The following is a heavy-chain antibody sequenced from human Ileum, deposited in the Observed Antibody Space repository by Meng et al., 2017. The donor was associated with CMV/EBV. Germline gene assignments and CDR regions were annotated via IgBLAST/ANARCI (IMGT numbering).Heavy chain of an antibody. CDR3: ARAHVIPNGNYMFDY. Sequence: QVHLQESGPGLVKPSETLSLTCSVSNGSFNIYYWSWLRQSPGKGLEFIAYISSSGDTNYNPPLRSRVAISIDTTKEHFSQRLTSVTAADTAVYYCARAHVIPNGNYMFDYWGQGALVTVSS. J-gene: IGHJ4*02. V-gene: IGHV4-4*08. CDR2: ISSSGDT. CDR1: NGSFNIYY. D-gene: IGHD1-7*01.